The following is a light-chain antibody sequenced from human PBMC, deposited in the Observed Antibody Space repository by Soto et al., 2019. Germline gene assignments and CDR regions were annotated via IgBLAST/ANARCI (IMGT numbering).Light chain of an antibody. CDR2: NVS. J-gene: IGLJ1*01. Sequence: QSALTQPASVSGSPGQSITISCTGTSSDVGGHNSVSWYQQHPGKAPKLMIYNVSNRPSGVSNRFSGSKSGNTASLTISGLLAEYEADYYCTSYTSSSTYVFGAGTKLTVL. CDR1: SSDVGGHNS. V-gene: IGLV2-14*01. CDR3: TSYTSSSTYV.